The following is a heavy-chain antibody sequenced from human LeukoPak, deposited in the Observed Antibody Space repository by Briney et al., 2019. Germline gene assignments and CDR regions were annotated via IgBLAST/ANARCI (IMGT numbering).Heavy chain of an antibody. V-gene: IGHV5-51*01. CDR2: IHPGDSET. CDR3: ARHLGTAMVSPLGY. J-gene: IGHJ4*02. D-gene: IGHD5-18*01. Sequence: GESLKISCKGSGYIFTTYWIAWVRQMPGKGLEWMGFIHPGDSETRYSPSFQGQVTISADKSISTAYLQWSSLKASDTAMYYCARHLGTAMVSPLGYWGQGTLVTVSS. CDR1: GYIFTTYW.